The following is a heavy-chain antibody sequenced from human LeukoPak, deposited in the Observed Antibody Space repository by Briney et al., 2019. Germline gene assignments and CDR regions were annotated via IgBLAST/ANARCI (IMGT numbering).Heavy chain of an antibody. CDR3: AGRYCSSTSCYIFFDY. J-gene: IGHJ4*02. Sequence: PSETLSLTCAVYGGSFSGYYWSWVRQPPGKGLEWIGEINHSGSTNYNPSLKSRVTISVDTSKNQFSLKLSSVTAADTAVYYCAGRYCSSTSCYIFFDYWGQGTLVTVSS. D-gene: IGHD2-2*02. CDR1: GGSFSGYY. V-gene: IGHV4-34*01. CDR2: INHSGST.